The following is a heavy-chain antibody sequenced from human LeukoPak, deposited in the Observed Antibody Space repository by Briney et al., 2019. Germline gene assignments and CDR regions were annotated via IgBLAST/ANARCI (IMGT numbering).Heavy chain of an antibody. CDR2: ISYEDGTNK. CDR3: ATGSGYYYFEY. CDR1: GIGFSNYA. Sequence: GGSLRLSCTTSGIGFSNYAINWVRQVPGKGLEWVAFISYEDGTNKYYRDSVKGRFTVSRDNSKDTAFLQMNSLRPEDTAVYYCATGSGYYYFEYWGQGALVTVSS. J-gene: IGHJ4*02. V-gene: IGHV3-30-3*01. D-gene: IGHD2-15*01.